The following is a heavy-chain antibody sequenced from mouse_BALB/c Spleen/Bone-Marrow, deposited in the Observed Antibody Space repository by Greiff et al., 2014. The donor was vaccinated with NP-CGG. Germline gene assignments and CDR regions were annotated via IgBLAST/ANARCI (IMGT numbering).Heavy chain of an antibody. Sequence: VQLQQSGAELVKPGASVKLSCTASGFNIKDTYMHWVKQRPEQGLEWIGRIDPANGNTKYDPKFQGKATITADTSSNTAYLQLSSLTSEDTAVYYCARYRLGTYFDYWGQGTTLKVSS. D-gene: IGHD1-2*01. CDR3: ARYRLGTYFDY. CDR1: GFNIKDTY. V-gene: IGHV14-3*02. CDR2: IDPANGNT. J-gene: IGHJ2*01.